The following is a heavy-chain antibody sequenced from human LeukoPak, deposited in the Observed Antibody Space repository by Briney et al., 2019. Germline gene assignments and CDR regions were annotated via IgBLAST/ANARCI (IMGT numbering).Heavy chain of an antibody. CDR3: AKDLQLTSSYNWFDP. CDR1: GFTFSGYA. Sequence: GGSLRLSYAASGFTFSGYAMSWVRQAPGKGLEWVSAISGSGGSTYYADSVKGRFTISRDNSKNTLYLQMNSLRAEDTAVYYCAKDLQLTSSYNWFDPWGQGTLVTVSS. V-gene: IGHV3-23*01. D-gene: IGHD5-18*01. CDR2: ISGSGGST. J-gene: IGHJ5*02.